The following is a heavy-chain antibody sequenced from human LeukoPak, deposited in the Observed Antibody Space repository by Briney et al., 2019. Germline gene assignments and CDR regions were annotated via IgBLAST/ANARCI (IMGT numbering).Heavy chain of an antibody. CDR3: AARVRTPYGMDV. V-gene: IGHV4-59*01. D-gene: IGHD2-2*01. CDR2: IYYSGGT. Sequence: SETLSLTCTVSGGSISSYYWSWIRQPPGKGLEWIGYIYYSGGTNYNPSLKSRVTISVDTSKTQFSLKLSSVTAADTAVYYCAARVRTPYGMDVWGQGTTVTVSS. J-gene: IGHJ6*02. CDR1: GGSISSYY.